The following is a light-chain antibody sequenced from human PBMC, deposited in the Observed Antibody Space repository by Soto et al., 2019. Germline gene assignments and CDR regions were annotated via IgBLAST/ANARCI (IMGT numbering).Light chain of an antibody. Sequence: IVLPQSPATLSVSQGERATLSCRASESVSTNLAWYQQKPGQAPRLLIFGASARATGIPARFSGSGSGTEFTLTISSLQSEDFAVYYCQQYNKWPLTFGGGTKVEIK. J-gene: IGKJ4*01. CDR1: ESVSTN. V-gene: IGKV3-15*01. CDR3: QQYNKWPLT. CDR2: GAS.